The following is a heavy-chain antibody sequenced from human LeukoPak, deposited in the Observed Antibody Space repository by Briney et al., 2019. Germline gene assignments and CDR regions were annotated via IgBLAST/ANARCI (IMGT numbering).Heavy chain of an antibody. CDR3: AKVRRGQWLAQIRYYFDY. CDR2: IWYDGSNK. D-gene: IGHD6-19*01. V-gene: IGHV3-33*06. J-gene: IGHJ4*02. CDR1: GFTFSSYG. Sequence: GGSLRLSCAASGFTFSSYGMHWVRQAPGKGLEWVAVIWYDGSNKYYADSVKGRFTISRDNSKNTLYLQMNSLRAEDTAVYYCAKVRRGQWLAQIRYYFDYWGQGTLVTVSS.